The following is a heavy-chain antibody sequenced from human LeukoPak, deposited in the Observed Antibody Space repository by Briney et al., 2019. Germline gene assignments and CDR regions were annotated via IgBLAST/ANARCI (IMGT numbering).Heavy chain of an antibody. CDR3: AREGYYDILTGSDY. CDR1: GYTFTSYG. D-gene: IGHD3-9*01. J-gene: IGHJ4*02. V-gene: IGHV1-18*01. Sequence: EASVKVSCKASGYTFTSYGISWVRQAPGQGLEWMGWISAYNGNTNYAQKLQGRVTMTTDTSTSTAYMELRSLRSDDTAVYYCAREGYYDILTGSDYWGQGTLVTVSS. CDR2: ISAYNGNT.